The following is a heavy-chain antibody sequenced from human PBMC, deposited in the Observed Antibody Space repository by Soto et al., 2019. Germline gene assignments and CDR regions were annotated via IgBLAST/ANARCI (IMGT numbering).Heavy chain of an antibody. CDR3: ARATGRIYYDSSGYYSLDY. V-gene: IGHV3-33*01. Sequence: QVQLVESGGGVVQPGRSLRLSCAASGFTFSSYGMHWVRQAPGKGLEWVAVIWYDGSNKYYADSVKGRFTISRDNSKNTRYRQMNSLRAEDTAVYYCARATGRIYYDSSGYYSLDYWGQGTLVTVSS. CDR2: IWYDGSNK. J-gene: IGHJ4*02. D-gene: IGHD3-22*01. CDR1: GFTFSSYG.